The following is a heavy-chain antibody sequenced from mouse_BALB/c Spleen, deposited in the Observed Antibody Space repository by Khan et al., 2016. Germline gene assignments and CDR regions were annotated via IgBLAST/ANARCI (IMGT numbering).Heavy chain of an antibody. V-gene: IGHV3-6*02. CDR2: ISYDGSN. J-gene: IGHJ4*01. D-gene: IGHD1-2*01. Sequence: EVQLQESGPGLVKPSQSLSLTCSVTGYSITSGYYWNWIRQFPGNKLEWMGYISYDGSNNYNPSLKNRISITRDTSKNQFFLKLNSVTSEDTSTXYCGTLRRVYAMDYWGQGTSVTVSS. CDR1: GYSITSGYY. CDR3: GTLRRVYAMDY.